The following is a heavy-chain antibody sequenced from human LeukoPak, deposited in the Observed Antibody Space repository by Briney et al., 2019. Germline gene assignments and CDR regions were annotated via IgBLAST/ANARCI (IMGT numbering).Heavy chain of an antibody. V-gene: IGHV3-48*03. J-gene: IGHJ4*02. Sequence: VASLRLSCGASGFTFNDYEMNWVRQPPGNGLEWISYMSSSGNVKYYADSVKGRFTISRDNAKNSLYLQMNSLRAEDTAVYYCASNTYGDYVSFDYWGQGTLVIVSS. CDR1: GFTFNDYE. CDR3: ASNTYGDYVSFDY. CDR2: MSSSGNVK. D-gene: IGHD4-17*01.